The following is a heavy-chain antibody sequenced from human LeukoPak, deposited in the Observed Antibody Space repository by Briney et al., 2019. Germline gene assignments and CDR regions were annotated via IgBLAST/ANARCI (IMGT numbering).Heavy chain of an antibody. J-gene: IGHJ6*02. Sequence: SETLSLTCNVSGGSISSYYWSWIRQPPGKGLEWIGYIYYSGSTNYNPSLKSRVTISVDTSKNQFSLKLSSVTAADTAVYYCARDHIVSGYLGGYYYYYGMDVWGQGTTVTVSS. CDR1: GGSISSYY. V-gene: IGHV4-59*01. CDR3: ARDHIVSGYLGGYYYYYGMDV. CDR2: IYYSGST. D-gene: IGHD2-15*01.